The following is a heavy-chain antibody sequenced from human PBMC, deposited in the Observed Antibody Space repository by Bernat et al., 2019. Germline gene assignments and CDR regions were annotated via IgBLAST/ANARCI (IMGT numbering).Heavy chain of an antibody. Sequence: VQLVESGGGLVKPGGSLRLSCAASGFTFSNAWMNWVRQAPGKGLEWVAVISYDGSNKYYADSVKGRFTISRDNSKNTLYLQMNSLRAEDTAVYYCAREWGKWELLFWFDPWGQGTLVTVSS. D-gene: IGHD1-26*01. V-gene: IGHV3-30-3*01. CDR3: AREWGKWELLFWFDP. J-gene: IGHJ5*02. CDR2: ISYDGSNK. CDR1: GFTFSNAW.